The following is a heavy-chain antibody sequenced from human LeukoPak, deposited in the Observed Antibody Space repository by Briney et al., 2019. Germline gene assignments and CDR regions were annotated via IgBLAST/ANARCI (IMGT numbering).Heavy chain of an antibody. CDR2: INPSGGST. Sequence: ASVEVSCKASGYTFTSYYMHWVRQAPGQGLEWMGIINPSGGSTSYAQKFQGRVTMTRDTSTSTVYMELSSLRSEDTAVYYCARVGTQQLVLPYYFDYWGQGTLVTVSS. CDR3: ARVGTQQLVLPYYFDY. V-gene: IGHV1-46*01. CDR1: GYTFTSYY. D-gene: IGHD6-13*01. J-gene: IGHJ4*02.